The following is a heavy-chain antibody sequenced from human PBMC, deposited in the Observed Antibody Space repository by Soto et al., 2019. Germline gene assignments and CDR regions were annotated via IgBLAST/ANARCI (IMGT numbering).Heavy chain of an antibody. Sequence: QVQLQESGPGLVKPSQTLSLTCTVSGASVSSGDYYWSCIRQPPGKGLEWIGYIYSSGGSYYNPSLKGRLTISIDTSKNQFSLKFNSVTVADTAIYYCVGTRTTDDYWGGGTLVTVSS. CDR2: IYSSGGS. CDR1: GASVSSGDYY. CDR3: VGTRTTDDY. V-gene: IGHV4-30-4*01. J-gene: IGHJ4*02. D-gene: IGHD1-1*01.